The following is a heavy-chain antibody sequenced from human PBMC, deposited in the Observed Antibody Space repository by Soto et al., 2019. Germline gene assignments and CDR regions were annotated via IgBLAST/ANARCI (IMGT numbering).Heavy chain of an antibody. V-gene: IGHV3-30*18. J-gene: IGHJ4*02. CDR3: AKDHPVTFSY. CDR2: ISYDGSNK. Sequence: QVQLVESGGGVVQPGRSLRLSCAASGFTFSSYGMHWVRQAPGKGLEWVAVISYDGSNKYYADSVKGRFTISRDNSKNPLYLQMNSLRAEDTAVYYCAKDHPVTFSYWGQGTLVTVSS. CDR1: GFTFSSYG. D-gene: IGHD3-10*01.